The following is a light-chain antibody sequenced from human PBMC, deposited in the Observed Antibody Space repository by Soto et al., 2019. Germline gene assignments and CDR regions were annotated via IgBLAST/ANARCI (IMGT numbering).Light chain of an antibody. CDR3: QQYHNWPPLT. CDR1: QNINFN. CDR2: GAS. V-gene: IGKV3D-15*01. J-gene: IGKJ4*01. Sequence: ETLMTQSPATLSASPGEIVTLSCRASQNINFNLAWYQQKPGQAPRVLIYGASSRASGIPDRFSDSGSGTDFTLHISRLEHDDFAFYYCQQYHNWPPLTFGGGTRVESK.